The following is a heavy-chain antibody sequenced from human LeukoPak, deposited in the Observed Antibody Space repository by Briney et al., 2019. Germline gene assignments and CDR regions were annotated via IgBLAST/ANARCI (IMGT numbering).Heavy chain of an antibody. V-gene: IGHV3-64D*06. J-gene: IGHJ4*02. D-gene: IGHD6-19*01. CDR2: ISSNGGST. CDR1: GFIFSNYA. CDR3: VKGKGIAVTSLDY. Sequence: GGSLRLSCSASGFIFSNYAMHWVRQAPGKGLEYVSAISSNGGSTYYADSVKGRFTISRDNSKNTLYLQMSSLRAEDTAAYYCVKGKGIAVTSLDYWGQGTLVTVSS.